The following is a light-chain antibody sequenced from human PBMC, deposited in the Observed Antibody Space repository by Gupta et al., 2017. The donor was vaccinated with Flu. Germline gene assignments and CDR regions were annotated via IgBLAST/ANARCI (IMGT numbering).Light chain of an antibody. Sequence: SALTQPRSVSVSPVQSVAISCTGTSSDVGGYNYVSWYQQHPGKAPKLMIYDVSQRPAGVPDSFSGSKSGNTASLTISGLKEEEEADYYCCSDAGSATLVFGGGTKLTVL. CDR2: DVS. J-gene: IGLJ2*01. CDR3: CSDAGSATLV. CDR1: SSDVGGYNY. V-gene: IGLV2-11*01.